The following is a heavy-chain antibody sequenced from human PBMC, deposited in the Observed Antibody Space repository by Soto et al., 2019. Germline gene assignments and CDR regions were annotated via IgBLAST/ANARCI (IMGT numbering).Heavy chain of an antibody. J-gene: IGHJ4*02. V-gene: IGHV3-23*01. D-gene: IGHD1-26*01. CDR2: ISYSDGAT. CDR3: ERLLGY. Sequence: HPGGSLRLSCEASGFSFSSYGMSWVRRSPEKGLEWVSSISYSDGATYYADSVKGRFTISRDNSKNTLFLQMNSLRGEDTAIYYLERLLGYWGQGT. CDR1: GFSFSSYG.